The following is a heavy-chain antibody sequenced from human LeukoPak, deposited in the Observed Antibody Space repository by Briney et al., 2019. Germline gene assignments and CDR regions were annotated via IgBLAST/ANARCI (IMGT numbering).Heavy chain of an antibody. D-gene: IGHD5-24*01. J-gene: IGHJ6*04. CDR2: INTDGSIT. CDR3: GRDNNYKVDV. CDR1: GSTFSNYW. V-gene: IGHV3-74*01. Sequence: GESLTLSCAASGSTFSNYWMLWVRQGPGKGLVWVSNINTDGSITNYADSVKGRFSISRDNAKNTLYLQMNSLRAEDTAVYYCGRDNNYKVDVWGKGTTVTVPS.